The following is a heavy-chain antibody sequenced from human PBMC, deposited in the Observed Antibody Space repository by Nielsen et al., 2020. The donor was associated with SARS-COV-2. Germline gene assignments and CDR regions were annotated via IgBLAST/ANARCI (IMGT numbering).Heavy chain of an antibody. CDR2: IYSGGST. CDR1: GFTFSSYW. Sequence: GESLKISCAASGFTFSSYWMNWVRQAPGKGLEWVSVIYSGGSTYYADSVKGRFTISRDNSKNTLSLQMNSLRDEDTAVYYCAKDFLWFGEPSSFRFDPWGQGTLVTVSS. CDR3: AKDFLWFGEPSSFRFDP. D-gene: IGHD3-10*01. V-gene: IGHV3-53*01. J-gene: IGHJ5*02.